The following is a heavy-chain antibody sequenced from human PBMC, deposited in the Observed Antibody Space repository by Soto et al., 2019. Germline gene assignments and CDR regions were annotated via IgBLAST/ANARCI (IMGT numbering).Heavy chain of an antibody. CDR2: IYYSGST. CDR3: ARDLLGRFDY. D-gene: IGHD3-10*01. J-gene: IGHJ4*02. Sequence: PSETLSLTCTVSGGSVSSGSYYWSWIRQPPGKGLEWIGYIYYSGSTNYNPSLKSRVTISVDTSKNQFSLKLSSVTAADTAVYYCARDLLGRFDYWGQGTLVIVSS. V-gene: IGHV4-61*01. CDR1: GGSVSSGSYY.